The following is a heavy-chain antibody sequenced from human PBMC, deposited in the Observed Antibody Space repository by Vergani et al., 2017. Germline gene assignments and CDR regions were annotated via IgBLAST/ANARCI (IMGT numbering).Heavy chain of an antibody. Sequence: QVQLQESGPGLVKPSQTLSLTCTVSGGSINSHNYYWSWIRQPAGKGLEWIGRIHSSGSTNYNPSLKSRVTMSEDTSKNQFSLMLTAVTAADTAEYCCARGSGLSGSCYKPRFDYWGQGILVTVSS. V-gene: IGHV4-61*02. D-gene: IGHD2-15*01. CDR1: GGSINSHNYY. CDR3: ARGSGLSGSCYKPRFDY. CDR2: IHSSGST. J-gene: IGHJ4*02.